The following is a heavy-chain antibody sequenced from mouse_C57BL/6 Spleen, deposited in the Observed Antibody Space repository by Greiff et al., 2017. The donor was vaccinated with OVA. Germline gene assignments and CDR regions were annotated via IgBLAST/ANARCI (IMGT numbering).Heavy chain of an antibody. D-gene: IGHD1-1*01. V-gene: IGHV1-72*01. Sequence: QVQLQQPGAELVKPGASVKLSCKASGYTFTSYWMHWVKQRPGRGLEWIGRIDPSSGGTKYNEKFKSKATLTVDKSSSTAYMQLSSLTTEDSAVYYCARSAYYGSYWYFDVWGTGTTVTVSS. CDR3: ARSAYYGSYWYFDV. CDR2: IDPSSGGT. CDR1: GYTFTSYW. J-gene: IGHJ1*03.